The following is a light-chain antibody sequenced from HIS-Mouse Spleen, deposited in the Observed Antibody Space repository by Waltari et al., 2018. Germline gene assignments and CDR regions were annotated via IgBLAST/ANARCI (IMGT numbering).Light chain of an antibody. CDR1: SSDVGGYNY. CDR3: SSYTSSSFNVV. J-gene: IGLJ2*01. CDR2: DVS. V-gene: IGLV2-14*03. Sequence: QSALTQPASVSGSPGPSITISCTGTSSDVGGYNYFPWYQQHPGKAPKLMSYDVSNRPSGVSNRFSGSKSGNTASLTISGLQAEDEADYYCSSYTSSSFNVVFGGGTKLTVL.